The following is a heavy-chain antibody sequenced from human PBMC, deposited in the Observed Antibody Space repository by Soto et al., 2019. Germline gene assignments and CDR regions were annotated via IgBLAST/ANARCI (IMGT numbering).Heavy chain of an antibody. D-gene: IGHD3-3*01. CDR3: ARAPRIFGVYYFDY. CDR1: GGSISSGDYY. J-gene: IGHJ4*02. Sequence: PSETLSLTCTVSGGSISSGDYYWSWIRQPPGKGLEWIGYIYYSGSTYYNPSLKSRVTISVDTSKNQFSLKLSPVTAADTAVYYCARAPRIFGVYYFDYWGQGTLVTVSS. V-gene: IGHV4-30-4*01. CDR2: IYYSGST.